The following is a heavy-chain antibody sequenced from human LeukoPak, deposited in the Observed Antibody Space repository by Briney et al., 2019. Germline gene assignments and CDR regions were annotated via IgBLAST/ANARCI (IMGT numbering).Heavy chain of an antibody. D-gene: IGHD6-19*01. CDR3: ARRAVDNSYYYYMAV. Sequence: ASVKVSCKASGYTFTSYYMHWVRQAPGQGLEWMGIINPSGGSTSYAQKFQGRVTMTRDMSTSTAYMEVSSLRYEDTAVYYCARRAVDNSYYYYMAVWGKGTTVTVSS. CDR2: INPSGGST. V-gene: IGHV1-46*01. J-gene: IGHJ6*03. CDR1: GYTFTSYY.